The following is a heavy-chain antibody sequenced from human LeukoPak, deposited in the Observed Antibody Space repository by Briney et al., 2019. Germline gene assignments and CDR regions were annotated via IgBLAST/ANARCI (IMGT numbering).Heavy chain of an antibody. J-gene: IGHJ4*02. CDR1: GFAFSSYG. CDR3: ARDFVRDIVAVVARRPSYYFDY. CDR2: ISSSSSYI. Sequence: GGSLRLSCAASGFAFSSYGMNWVRQAPGKGLEWVSSISSSSSYIYYADSVKGRFTISRDNAKNSLYLQMNSLRAEDTAVYYCARDFVRDIVAVVARRPSYYFDYWGQGTLVTVSS. V-gene: IGHV3-21*01. D-gene: IGHD2-15*01.